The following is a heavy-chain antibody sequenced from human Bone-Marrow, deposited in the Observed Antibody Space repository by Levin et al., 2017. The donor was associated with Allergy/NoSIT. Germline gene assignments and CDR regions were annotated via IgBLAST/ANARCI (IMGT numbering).Heavy chain of an antibody. J-gene: IGHJ5*02. Sequence: SETLSLTCTVSGGSISSYYWSWIRQPPGKGLEWIGYIYYSGSTNYNPSLKSRVTISVDTSKNQFSLKLSSVTAADTAVYYCARVWGRIAARRRRLWFDPWGQGTLVTVSS. CDR1: GGSISSYY. CDR2: IYYSGST. CDR3: ARVWGRIAARRRRLWFDP. D-gene: IGHD6-6*01. V-gene: IGHV4-59*01.